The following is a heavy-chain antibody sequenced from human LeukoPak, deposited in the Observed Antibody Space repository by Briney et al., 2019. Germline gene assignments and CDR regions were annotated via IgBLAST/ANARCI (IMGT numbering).Heavy chain of an antibody. CDR2: ISYDGSNK. CDR1: GFTFSSYG. V-gene: IGHV3-30*18. D-gene: IGHD2-8*01. CDR3: AKYAGGGYCTNGVCYHDDY. J-gene: IGHJ4*02. Sequence: GGSLRLSCAASGFTFSSYGMHWVRQAPGKGLEWVAVISYDGSNKYYADSVKGRFTISRDDSKNTLYLQMNSLRAEDTAVYYCAKYAGGGYCTNGVCYHDDYWGQGTLVTVSS.